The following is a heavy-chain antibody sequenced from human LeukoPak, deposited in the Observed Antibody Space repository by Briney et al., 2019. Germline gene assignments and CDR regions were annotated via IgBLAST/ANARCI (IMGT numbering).Heavy chain of an antibody. V-gene: IGHV3-30*02. CDR3: AKDRDYDFWSGYGDY. J-gene: IGHJ4*02. CDR2: IRYDVSNK. Sequence: GGSLRLSCAASGYTFSSYGMHWVREARGRGVEGVAYIRYDVSNKYYADSVKGRFTISRDNSKNTLYLQMNSLRAEDTAVYYCAKDRDYDFWSGYGDYWGQGTLVTVSS. D-gene: IGHD3-3*01. CDR1: GYTFSSYG.